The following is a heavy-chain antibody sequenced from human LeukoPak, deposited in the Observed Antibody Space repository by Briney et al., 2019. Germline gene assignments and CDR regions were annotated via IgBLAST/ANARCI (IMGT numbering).Heavy chain of an antibody. J-gene: IGHJ4*02. V-gene: IGHV4-61*02. CDR3: ARVGYGSSSDY. Sequence: SQTLSLTCTVSGDSISGGDYYWSWIRQPAGKGLEWIGRISSSGSTNYNPSLKSRVTISVDTSKNQFSLKLSSVTAADTAVYYCARVGYGSSSDYWGQGTLVTVSS. CDR2: ISSSGST. D-gene: IGHD6-13*01. CDR1: GDSISGGDYY.